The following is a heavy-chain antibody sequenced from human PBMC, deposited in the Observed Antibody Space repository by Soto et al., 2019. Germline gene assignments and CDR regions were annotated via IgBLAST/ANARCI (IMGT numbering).Heavy chain of an antibody. CDR2: INPNSGGT. CDR1: GYTFTGYY. Sequence: GASVKVSCKASGYTFTGYYMHWVRQAPGQGLEWMGWINPNSGGTNYAQKFQGWVTMTRDTSISTAYMELSRLRSDDTAVYYCARDPVVXVEGDHPRRYYYYGMDVWGQGTTGTVSS. CDR3: ARDPVVXVEGDHPRRYYYYGMDV. V-gene: IGHV1-2*04. D-gene: IGHD2-15*01. J-gene: IGHJ6*02.